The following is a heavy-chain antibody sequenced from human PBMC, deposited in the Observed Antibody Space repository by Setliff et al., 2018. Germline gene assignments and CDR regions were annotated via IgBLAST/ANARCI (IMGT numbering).Heavy chain of an antibody. D-gene: IGHD4-17*01. V-gene: IGHV1-18*01. J-gene: IGHJ4*01. CDR2: IGTRNDDT. CDR1: GYIFTRYR. Sequence: GASVKVSCKASGYIFTRYRITWVRQSPGQGLEWMGWIGTRNDDTGYAQKFKGRVTLTTDTSTNTAYMELRSLRSDDTAVYYCARRSGDRGMTTGWPDDFDYWGRGTLVTVSS. CDR3: ARRSGDRGMTTGWPDDFDY.